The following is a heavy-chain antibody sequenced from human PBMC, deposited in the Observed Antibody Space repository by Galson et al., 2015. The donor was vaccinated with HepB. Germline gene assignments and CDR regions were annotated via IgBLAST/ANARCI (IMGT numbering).Heavy chain of an antibody. CDR2: INPNSGGSGGT. J-gene: IGHJ5*02. Sequence: SVKVSCKASGYTFTDYYLHWVRQAPGQGLEWMGYINPNSGGSGGTRYAQNFQGRVTMTRDTSISTAYMELSGLKSDDTAIYYCARNVGFCTGSSCSFSLTWFDPWGQGTLVVVSS. CDR1: GYTFTDYY. D-gene: IGHD2-8*02. CDR3: ARNVGFCTGSSCSFSLTWFDP. V-gene: IGHV1-2*02.